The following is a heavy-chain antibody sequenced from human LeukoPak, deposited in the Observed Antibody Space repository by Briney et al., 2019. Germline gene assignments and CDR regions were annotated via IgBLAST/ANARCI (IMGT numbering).Heavy chain of an antibody. Sequence: LSLTCNVSGYSISSGYFWGWIRQPPGKGLEWISYITNNGGAMFYADSLKGRLTIFRDNAKKSLYLQMNSLRPDDTALYYCARALADSRGYYLGFDYWGQGTLVTVSS. V-gene: IGHV3-11*04. CDR2: ITNNGGAM. CDR1: GYSISSGYF. D-gene: IGHD3-22*01. J-gene: IGHJ4*02. CDR3: ARALADSRGYYLGFDY.